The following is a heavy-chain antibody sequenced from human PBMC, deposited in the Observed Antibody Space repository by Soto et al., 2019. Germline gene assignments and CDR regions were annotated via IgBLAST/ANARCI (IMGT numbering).Heavy chain of an antibody. V-gene: IGHV4-30-4*01. Sequence: EQLQESGPRLVKPLQTLSLTCTVSGDSINSGDYYWSWIRQPPGRGLEWVGYSFYSGITDYNPSLKSRMSISMDTSKNQFSLWLNSVTAAGTAVYFGARWSGVGVAGMDVWGQGTTVSVSS. CDR1: GDSINSGDYY. CDR2: SFYSGIT. D-gene: IGHD3-10*01. J-gene: IGHJ6*02. CDR3: ARWSGVGVAGMDV.